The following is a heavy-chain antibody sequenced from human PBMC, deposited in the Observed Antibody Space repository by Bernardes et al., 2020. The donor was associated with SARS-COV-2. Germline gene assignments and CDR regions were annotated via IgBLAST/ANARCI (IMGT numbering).Heavy chain of an antibody. D-gene: IGHD2-2*01. V-gene: IGHV1-69*04. J-gene: IGHJ5*02. CDR1: GGTFSSYA. CDR3: ARAQQYCSSTSCSANWFDP. CDR2: IIPILGIA. Sequence: SVKVSCKASGGTFSSYAISWVRQAPGQGLEWMGRIIPILGIANYAQKFQGRVTITADKSTSTAYMELSSLRSEDTAVYYCARAQQYCSSTSCSANWFDPWGQGTLVTVSS.